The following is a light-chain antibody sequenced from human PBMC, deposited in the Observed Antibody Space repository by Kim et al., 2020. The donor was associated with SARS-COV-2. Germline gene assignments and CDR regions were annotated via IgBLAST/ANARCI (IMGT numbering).Light chain of an antibody. CDR3: QKYNAAPWT. Sequence: ASVGDRVNITCRASQGISNSLAWFQQKPGKAPKVLIYAASTLQSGVPSRFSGSGSGTDYTLTISSLQPEDVATYYCQKYNAAPWTFGQGTKVDIK. CDR1: QGISNS. V-gene: IGKV1-27*01. CDR2: AAS. J-gene: IGKJ1*01.